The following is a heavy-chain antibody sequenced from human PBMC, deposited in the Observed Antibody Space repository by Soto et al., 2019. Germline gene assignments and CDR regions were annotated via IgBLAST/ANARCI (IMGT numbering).Heavy chain of an antibody. CDR1: GGSFSGYY. V-gene: IGHV4-34*01. CDR2: INHSGST. J-gene: IGHJ3*02. CDR3: ARVYGGNSGVFDI. Sequence: ASETLSLTCAVYGGSFSGYYWSWIRQPPGKGLEWIGEINHSGSTNYNPSLKSRVTISVDTSKNQFSLKLSSVTAADTAVYYCARVYGGNSGVFDIWGQGTMVTVSS. D-gene: IGHD4-17*01.